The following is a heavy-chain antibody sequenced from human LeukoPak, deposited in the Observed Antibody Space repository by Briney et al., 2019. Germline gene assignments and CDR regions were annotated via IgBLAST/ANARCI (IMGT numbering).Heavy chain of an antibody. J-gene: IGHJ3*02. D-gene: IGHD5-24*01. V-gene: IGHV3-23*01. CDR2: ISGPAFTT. Sequence: GGSLRLSCPASGFIVGNYAMSWVRRAPGKGLDWVSAISGPAFTTYYADSVKVRFTVSRDNCKETLYLQMNSLTAEDTAVYYCAKAGVELATISPFDIWGQGTMVTVSS. CDR3: AKAGVELATISPFDI. CDR1: GFIVGNYA.